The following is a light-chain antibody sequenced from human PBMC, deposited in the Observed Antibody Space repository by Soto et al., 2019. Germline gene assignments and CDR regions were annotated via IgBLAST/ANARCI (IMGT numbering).Light chain of an antibody. CDR1: QSISSW. V-gene: IGKV1-5*03. CDR3: QQYNSYRRT. Sequence: DIQMTQSPSTLSASVGDRVTITCRASQSISSWLAWYQQKPGKAPKLLIYKASSLESGVPSRFSGSGSGTEFTLTISSLQPDDFGKYYCQQYNSYRRTFGQGTKVEIK. J-gene: IGKJ1*01. CDR2: KAS.